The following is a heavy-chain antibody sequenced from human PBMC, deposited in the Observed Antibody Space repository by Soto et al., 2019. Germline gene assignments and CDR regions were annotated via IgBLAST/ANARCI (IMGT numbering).Heavy chain of an antibody. CDR1: GFTFTRYS. J-gene: IGHJ4*02. CDR2: ISSTTNYI. V-gene: IGHV3-21*06. CDR3: ARESEDLTSNFDY. Sequence: EVQLVEFGGGLVKPGGSLRLSCAASGFTFTRYSMNWVRQAPGKGLEWVSSISSTTNYIYYGDSMKGRFTISRDNGKNSLYLEIHSLRAEDTAVYYCARESEDLTSNFDYWGQGTLVTVSS.